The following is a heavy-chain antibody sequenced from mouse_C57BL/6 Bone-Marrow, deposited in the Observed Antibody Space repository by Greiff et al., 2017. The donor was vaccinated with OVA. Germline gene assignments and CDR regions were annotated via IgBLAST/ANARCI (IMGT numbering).Heavy chain of an antibody. V-gene: IGHV7-3*01. CDR2: IRNKPNGSTT. CDR1: GFTFTNYY. J-gene: IGHJ2*01. D-gene: IGHD1-1*01. Sequence: EVHLVESGGGLVQPGDSLSLSCAASGFTFTNYYMSWVRQPPGKALEWLAFIRNKPNGSTTEYSASVKGRFTISRDTSQSILYLQMNALSAEDSATYYCARYKGRVAVDYFDYWGQGTALTVSS. CDR3: ARYKGRVAVDYFDY.